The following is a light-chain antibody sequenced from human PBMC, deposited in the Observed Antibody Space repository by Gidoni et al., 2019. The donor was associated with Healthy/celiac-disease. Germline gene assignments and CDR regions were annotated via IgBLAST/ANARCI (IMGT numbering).Light chain of an antibody. V-gene: IGKV3-11*01. CDR3: QQRSNWPPLT. J-gene: IGKJ4*01. CDR2: DAS. CDR1: QIVSSY. Sequence: EIGLTQSPATLSLSPGERATLSCRASQIVSSYLAWYQQKPGQAPRLLIYDASNRATGIPARFSGSGSGTDFTLTISSLETEDFAVYYCQQRSNWPPLTFGGGTKVEIK.